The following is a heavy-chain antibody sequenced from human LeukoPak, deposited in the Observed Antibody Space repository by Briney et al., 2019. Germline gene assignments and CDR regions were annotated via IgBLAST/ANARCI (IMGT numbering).Heavy chain of an antibody. CDR3: ARETGSFRVVIEGSIYYYYMDV. D-gene: IGHD3-3*01. V-gene: IGHV3-20*04. J-gene: IGHJ6*03. CDR1: AFTFDDYA. Sequence: GGSLRLSCAASAFTFDDYAMHWVRQAPGKGLEWVSGISWNGGSTGYEDSVKGRFTISRDNAKNSLYLQMNSLRAEDTALYYCARETGSFRVVIEGSIYYYYMDVWGKGTTVTVSS. CDR2: ISWNGGST.